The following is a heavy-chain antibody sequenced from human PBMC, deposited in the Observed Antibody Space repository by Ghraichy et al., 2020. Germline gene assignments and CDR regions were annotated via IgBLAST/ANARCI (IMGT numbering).Heavy chain of an antibody. Sequence: GGSLRLSCVVSGFSFTNAWMNWVRQAPGKGLAWVASIKSKRNAGKIEYAAPVQGSLIITRDDSKKTLNLQTHSLKTADTGVYYCSTGPTRYYDSSPSYYAAYRGQGTLVTGSS. V-gene: IGHV3-15*01. CDR2: IKSKRNAGKI. D-gene: IGHD3-22*01. CDR3: STGPTRYYDSSPSYYAAY. J-gene: IGHJ4*02. CDR1: GFSFTNAW.